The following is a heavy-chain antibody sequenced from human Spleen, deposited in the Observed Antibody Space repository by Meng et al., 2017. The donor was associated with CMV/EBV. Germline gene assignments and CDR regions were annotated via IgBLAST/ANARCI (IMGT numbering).Heavy chain of an antibody. Sequence: GGSLRLSCVASGFPFSSYWMHWVRQGPGKGLMWVSRITADGTVTSYADSVKGRFTVCRDNAKNTLYLQMDSLRAEDTAVYYCARDATLPDYWGQGTLVTVSS. J-gene: IGHJ4*02. D-gene: IGHD2-2*01. CDR1: GFPFSSYW. V-gene: IGHV3-74*01. CDR3: ARDATLPDY. CDR2: ITADGTVT.